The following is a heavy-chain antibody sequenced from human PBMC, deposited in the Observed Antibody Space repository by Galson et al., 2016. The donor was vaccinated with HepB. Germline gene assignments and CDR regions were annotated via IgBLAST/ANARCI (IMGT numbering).Heavy chain of an antibody. Sequence: SVKVSCKASGYTFTGYYMHWMRQAPGQGLEWMGWINPNSGGTNYAQKFQGRVTMARDTSISTAYMELSSLRSDDTAVYYCARGGRRDDYSKYNWFDPWGQGTLVTVSS. CDR1: GYTFTGYY. J-gene: IGHJ5*02. CDR3: ARGGRRDDYSKYNWFDP. D-gene: IGHD5-24*01. V-gene: IGHV1-2*02. CDR2: INPNSGGT.